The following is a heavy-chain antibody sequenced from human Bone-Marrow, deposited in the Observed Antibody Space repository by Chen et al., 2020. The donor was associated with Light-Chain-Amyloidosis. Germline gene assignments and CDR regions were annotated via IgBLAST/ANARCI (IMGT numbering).Heavy chain of an antibody. CDR1: GFTFEDSA. V-gene: IGHV3-9*01. CDR3: AKDVGPGTTRYFED. D-gene: IGHD1-7*01. CDR2: ISWNSYSI. Sequence: EVQLVESGGGLVQPGRSLRLSWAASGFTFEDSAMHWVRQAPGKGLEWVAGISWNSYSIAYADSVKGRFTLFRDNAKNSLFLQMNSLRAEDTALYYCAKDVGPGTTRYFEDWGQGTLVTVSS. J-gene: IGHJ4*02.